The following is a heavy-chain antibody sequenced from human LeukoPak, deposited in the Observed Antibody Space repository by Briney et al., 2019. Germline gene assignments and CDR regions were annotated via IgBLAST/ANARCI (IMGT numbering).Heavy chain of an antibody. CDR1: GFTFSRYG. Sequence: GGTLRLSCAASGFTFSRYGMSWVRQAPGKGLEWVSAISGSGGSTYYADSVKGRFTISRDNSKNTLYLQINSLRAEDTAVYYCAKDWAGSSNWYYFDYWGQGTLVTVSS. J-gene: IGHJ4*02. CDR3: AKDWAGSSNWYYFDY. CDR2: ISGSGGST. D-gene: IGHD6-13*01. V-gene: IGHV3-23*01.